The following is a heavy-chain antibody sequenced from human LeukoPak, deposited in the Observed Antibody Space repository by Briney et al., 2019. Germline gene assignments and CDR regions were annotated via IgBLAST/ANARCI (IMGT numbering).Heavy chain of an antibody. Sequence: PGGSLRLSCAASGFTFSSYAVSWVRQAPGKGLEWVSSISGSGGSTYSADSVKGRFTTSRDNSKNTLYLQMNSLRAEDTALYYCAKDRSCTNGICHGDFDYWGQGTLVTVSS. V-gene: IGHV3-23*01. J-gene: IGHJ4*02. CDR3: AKDRSCTNGICHGDFDY. D-gene: IGHD2-8*01. CDR1: GFTFSSYA. CDR2: ISGSGGST.